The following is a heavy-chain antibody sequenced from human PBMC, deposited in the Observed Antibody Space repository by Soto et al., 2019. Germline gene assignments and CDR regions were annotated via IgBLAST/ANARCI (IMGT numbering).Heavy chain of an antibody. D-gene: IGHD3-22*01. CDR1: GGTFSSYT. J-gene: IGHJ4*02. CDR2: IIPILGIA. Sequence: SVKVSCKASGGTFSSYTISWVRQAPGQGLEWMGRIIPILGIANYAQKFQGRVTITADESTSTAYMELSSLRSEDTAVYYCARSQYYYDSSGYIHFDYWGQGTLVTVSS. V-gene: IGHV1-69*02. CDR3: ARSQYYYDSSGYIHFDY.